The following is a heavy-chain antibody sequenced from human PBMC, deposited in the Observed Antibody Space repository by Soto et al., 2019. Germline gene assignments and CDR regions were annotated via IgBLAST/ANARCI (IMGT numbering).Heavy chain of an antibody. J-gene: IGHJ4*02. CDR1: GGSISSGGYY. CDR3: ARGPPLGY. CDR2: VYYSGST. V-gene: IGHV4-31*01. Sequence: QVQLQESGPGLVKPSQTLSLTCTVSGGSISSGGYYWSWIRQHPGKGLEWIGCVYYSGSTYYNPSLXXXLXXSVETSKNQSSLKLSSVTAADTAVYYCARGPPLGYWGQGTLVTVSS.